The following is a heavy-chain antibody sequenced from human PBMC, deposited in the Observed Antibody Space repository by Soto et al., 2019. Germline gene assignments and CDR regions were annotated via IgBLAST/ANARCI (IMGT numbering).Heavy chain of an antibody. CDR3: AKDHYDMDNWFDP. Sequence: PGGSLRLSCAASGFTFSSYGMHWVRQAPGKGLEWVAVISYDGSNKYYADSVKGRFTISRDNSKNTLHLQMNSLRAEDTAVYYCAKDHYDMDNWFDPWGQGTLVTVSS. CDR2: ISYDGSNK. V-gene: IGHV3-30*18. D-gene: IGHD3-22*01. CDR1: GFTFSSYG. J-gene: IGHJ5*02.